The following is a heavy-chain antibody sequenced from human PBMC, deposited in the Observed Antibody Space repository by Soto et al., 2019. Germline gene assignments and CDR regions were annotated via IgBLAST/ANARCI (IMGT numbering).Heavy chain of an antibody. Sequence: GGSLRLSCSASLFTFSIYAMSCFRQAPGKGLEWVSAISGSGAYIYYTDALRGRFTISRDNAKNSLHLQMNSLRAEDTAVYYCTRDASRDSSARGWFDPWGPGTLVTVSS. D-gene: IGHD6-13*01. V-gene: IGHV3-21*01. CDR2: ISGSGAYI. CDR3: TRDASRDSSARGWFDP. J-gene: IGHJ5*02. CDR1: LFTFSIYA.